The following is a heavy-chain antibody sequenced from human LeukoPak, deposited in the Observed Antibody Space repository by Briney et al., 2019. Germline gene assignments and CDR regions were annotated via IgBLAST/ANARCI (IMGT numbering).Heavy chain of an antibody. J-gene: IGHJ6*02. CDR1: GGTFSSHA. CDR3: ARGAGYCTNGVCYYYYYGMDV. CDR2: IIPIFGTA. Sequence: SVKVSCKASGGTFSSHAISWVRQAPGQGLEWMGGIIPIFGTANYAQKFQGRVAITADVSTSTAYMELSSLRSEDTAVYYCARGAGYCTNGVCYYYYYGMDVWGQGTTVTVSS. V-gene: IGHV1-69*13. D-gene: IGHD2-8*01.